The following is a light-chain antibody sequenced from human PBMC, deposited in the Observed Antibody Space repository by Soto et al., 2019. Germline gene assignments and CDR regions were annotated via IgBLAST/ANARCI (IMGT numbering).Light chain of an antibody. CDR1: QSVSRY. CDR3: QQYGSSPWT. V-gene: IGKV3-20*01. Sequence: VLTQSPGTLSLSPGGRATLSCMARQSVSRYLTWYQQKPGQGPRVLIYGASSRATGIPDRFSGSGSGTDFTLTISRLEPEDFAVYYCQQYGSSPWTFGQGTKV. J-gene: IGKJ1*01. CDR2: GAS.